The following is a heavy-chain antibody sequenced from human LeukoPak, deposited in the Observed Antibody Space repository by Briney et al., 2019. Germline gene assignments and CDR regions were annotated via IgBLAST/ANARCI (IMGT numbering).Heavy chain of an antibody. J-gene: IGHJ4*02. CDR2: IYYSGST. D-gene: IGHD2-15*01. CDR1: GGSISSHY. CDR3: AREVAQYYFDY. Sequence: SETLSLTCTVSGGSISSHYWSWIRQPPGKGPEWIGYIYYSGSTNYNPSLKSRVTISVDTSKNQFSLKLSSVTAADTAVYYCAREVAQYYFDYWGQGTLVTVSS. V-gene: IGHV4-59*11.